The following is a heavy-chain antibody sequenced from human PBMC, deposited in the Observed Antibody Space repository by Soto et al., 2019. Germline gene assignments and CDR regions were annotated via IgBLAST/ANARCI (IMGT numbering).Heavy chain of an antibody. V-gene: IGHV1-46*01. CDR3: ARDRSSRWFYFDY. CDR2: INPSGGST. D-gene: IGHD2-2*01. Sequence: ASVKVSCKASGYTFTSFYLHWVRQAPGQGLEWMGIINPSGGSTTYAQKFRGRVTMTRDTSTSTVYMELSSLRSEDTAVYYCARDRSSRWFYFDYWGQGTLVTVSS. J-gene: IGHJ4*02. CDR1: GYTFTSFY.